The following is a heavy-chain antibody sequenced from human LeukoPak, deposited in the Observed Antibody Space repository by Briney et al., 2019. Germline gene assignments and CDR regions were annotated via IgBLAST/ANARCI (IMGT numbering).Heavy chain of an antibody. CDR2: IIPIFGTA. Sequence: ASVKVSCKASGGTFSSYAISWVQQAPGQGLEWMGGIIPIFGTANYAQKFQGRVTMTTDTSTSTAYMELSSLRSEDTAVYYCARGGKGRTGSQFDYWGQGTLVTVSS. CDR1: GGTFSSYA. J-gene: IGHJ4*02. CDR3: ARGGKGRTGSQFDY. D-gene: IGHD1-14*01. V-gene: IGHV1-69*05.